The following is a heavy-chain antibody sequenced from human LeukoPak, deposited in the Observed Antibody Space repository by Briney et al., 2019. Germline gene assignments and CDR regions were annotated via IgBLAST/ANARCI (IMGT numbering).Heavy chain of an antibody. V-gene: IGHV1-8*01. Sequence: GASVKVSCKASGYTFTNYDINWVRQATGQGLEWMGWMNPISGYTGFAQKVQGRVTMTGDTSISTAYMELSSLRSEDAAVYYCARGNRLYTSSWSALAFDIWGQGTMVTVSS. CDR3: ARGNRLYTSSWSALAFDI. CDR1: GYTFTNYD. J-gene: IGHJ3*02. D-gene: IGHD6-13*01. CDR2: MNPISGYT.